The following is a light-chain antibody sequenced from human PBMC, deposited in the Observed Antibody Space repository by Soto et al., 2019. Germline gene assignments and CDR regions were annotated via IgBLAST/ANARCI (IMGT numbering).Light chain of an antibody. J-gene: IGKJ2*01. CDR2: GAS. CDR3: QQYGISPPMYT. V-gene: IGKV3-20*01. CDR1: QSISSNT. Sequence: EIVLTQSPGTLSLSPGDRATLSCRASQSISSNTLAWYQQKPGQAPRLLIYGASSRATGIPDRFSGSGSGTEFTLTISSLEPEDFAVYFCQQYGISPPMYTFGQGTKLEIK.